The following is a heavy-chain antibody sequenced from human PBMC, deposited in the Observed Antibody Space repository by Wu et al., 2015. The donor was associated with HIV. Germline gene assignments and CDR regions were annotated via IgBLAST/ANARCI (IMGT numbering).Heavy chain of an antibody. CDR3: ARPYCNDGRCFLYFDY. CDR2: INPSGGST. D-gene: IGHD2-15*01. Sequence: QVQLVQSGAEVKKPGASVKVSCKASGYTFTNYYIYWVRQAPGQGLEWMGIINPSGGSTSYAQKFQGRVTMTSDTSTSTVYMELSSLRSEDTAVYYCARPYCNDGRCFLYFDYWAEGTDWSPSPQ. CDR1: GYTFTNYY. J-gene: IGHJ4*02. V-gene: IGHV1-46*01.